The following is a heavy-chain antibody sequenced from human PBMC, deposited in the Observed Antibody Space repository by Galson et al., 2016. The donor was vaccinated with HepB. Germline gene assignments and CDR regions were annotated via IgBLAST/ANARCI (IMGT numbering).Heavy chain of an antibody. V-gene: IGHV3-30*18. CDR1: GFTFSSYG. Sequence: SLRLSCAASGFTFSSYGMHWVRQAPGKGLEWVAVISYDGSDKYYADSVKGRFTISRDNSKNKVYLQMNSLRAEDTAMYYCAKVVGAITRGAFDIWGQGTMVTVSS. D-gene: IGHD1-26*01. CDR3: AKVVGAITRGAFDI. J-gene: IGHJ3*02. CDR2: ISYDGSDK.